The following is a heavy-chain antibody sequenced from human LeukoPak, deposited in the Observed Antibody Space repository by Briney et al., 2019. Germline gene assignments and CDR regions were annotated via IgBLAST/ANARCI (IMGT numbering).Heavy chain of an antibody. D-gene: IGHD5-24*01. CDR3: ARRAYNWGAFDI. CDR1: AFTFTNYA. V-gene: IGHV3-23*01. J-gene: IGHJ3*02. CDR2: ISPSDTDT. Sequence: GGSLRLSCAASAFTFTNYAMNWVRQAPGKGLEWASTISPSDTDTYYADSVKGRFTISRDISKDTLYLHMNSLRAEDTAVYYCARRAYNWGAFDIWGQGTMVTVSS.